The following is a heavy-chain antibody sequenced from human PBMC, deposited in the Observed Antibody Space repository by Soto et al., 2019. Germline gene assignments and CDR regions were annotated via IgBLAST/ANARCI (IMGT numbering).Heavy chain of an antibody. CDR3: ATPVKGYDILTGYSSHFAY. J-gene: IGHJ4*02. Sequence: GGSLRLSCAASGFTFSSYAMCWVRQAPGKGLEWVSTISGSGGSTYYADSVKGRFTISRDNSKNTLYLQMNSLRAEDTAVYYCATPVKGYDILTGYSSHFAYWGQGTLVTVSS. V-gene: IGHV3-23*01. CDR2: ISGSGGST. CDR1: GFTFSSYA. D-gene: IGHD3-9*01.